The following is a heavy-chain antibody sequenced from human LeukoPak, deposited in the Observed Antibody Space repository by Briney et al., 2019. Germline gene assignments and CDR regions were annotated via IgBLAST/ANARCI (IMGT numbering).Heavy chain of an antibody. J-gene: IGHJ4*02. CDR3: ARDSANGVRYSYGYSDY. CDR2: IKQDGSEK. CDR1: GFTFSSYG. D-gene: IGHD5-18*01. V-gene: IGHV3-7*01. Sequence: GGSLRLSCAASGFTFSSYGMHWVRQAPGKGLEWVANIKQDGSEKYYVDSVKGRFTISRDNAKNSLYLQMNSLRAEDTAVYYCARDSANGVRYSYGYSDYWGQGTLVTVSS.